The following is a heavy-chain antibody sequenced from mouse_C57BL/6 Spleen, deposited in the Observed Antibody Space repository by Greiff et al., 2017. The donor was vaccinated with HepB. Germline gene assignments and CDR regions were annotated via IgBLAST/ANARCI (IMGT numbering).Heavy chain of an antibody. CDR1: GYTFTDYE. Sequence: QVQLQQSGAELVRPGASVTLSCKASGYTFTDYEMHWVKQTPVHGLEWIGAIDPETGGTAYNQKFKGKAILTADKSSSTAYMERRSLTSEDSAVYDWTKYYGSSYGFAYWCQGTLVTVSA. V-gene: IGHV1-15*01. CDR2: IDPETGGT. CDR3: TKYYGSSYGFAY. J-gene: IGHJ3*01. D-gene: IGHD1-1*01.